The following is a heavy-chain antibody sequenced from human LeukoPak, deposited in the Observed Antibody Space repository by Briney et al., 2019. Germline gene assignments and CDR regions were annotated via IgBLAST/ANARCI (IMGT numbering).Heavy chain of an antibody. CDR3: ARHSDSDILTGPNDY. J-gene: IGHJ4*02. CDR2: ITFSSSII. Sequence: GGSLRLSCAASGFTFSSYSMNWVRQAPGKGLEWVSYITFSSSIIYYADSVKGRFTISRDNAKNSLYLQMNSLRAEDTAVYYCARHSDSDILTGPNDYWGQGTLVTVSS. V-gene: IGHV3-48*01. CDR1: GFTFSSYS. D-gene: IGHD3-9*01.